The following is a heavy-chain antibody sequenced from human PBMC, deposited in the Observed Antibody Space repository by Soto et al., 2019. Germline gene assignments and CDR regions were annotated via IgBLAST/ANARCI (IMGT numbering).Heavy chain of an antibody. CDR3: ARDPGTGAALRAYHFDY. CDR1: RYSFTTYT. CDR2: INAGNGDT. V-gene: IGHV1-3*01. Sequence: ASVKVSCKASRYSFTTYTLHWVRQAPGQRLEWMGWINAGNGDTKYSEKFQGRVTITRDTSANTAYMELSSLRSEDTSVYYCARDPGTGAALRAYHFDYWGQGTLVTVSS. D-gene: IGHD1-1*01. J-gene: IGHJ4*02.